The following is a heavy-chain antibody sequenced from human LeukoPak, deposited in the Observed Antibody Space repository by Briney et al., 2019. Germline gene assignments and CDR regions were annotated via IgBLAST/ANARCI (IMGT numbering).Heavy chain of an antibody. Sequence: AGGSLRLSCAASGFNFSTYSVNWVRQAPGKGLEWVSYISRSSSTIYYADSVKGRFTISRDNAKNSLYLQMNSLRAEDTAVYYCARSTGSWHFDCWGQGTLVTVSS. CDR1: GFNFSTYS. J-gene: IGHJ4*02. CDR2: ISRSSSTI. D-gene: IGHD6-13*01. CDR3: ARSTGSWHFDC. V-gene: IGHV3-48*01.